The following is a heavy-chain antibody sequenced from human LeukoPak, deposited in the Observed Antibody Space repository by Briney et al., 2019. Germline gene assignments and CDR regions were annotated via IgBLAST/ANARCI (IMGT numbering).Heavy chain of an antibody. CDR3: TRVSPYYDGSGYYAN. D-gene: IGHD3-22*01. CDR1: GFTVTSNS. Sequence: GGSLRLSCAASGFTVTSNSMSWVRQAPGKGLEWVSVIYRGGSTYYADSVKGRFTISRDNSKSTLYLQINSLRAEDTAVYYCTRVSPYYDGSGYYANWGQGTLVIVSS. CDR2: IYRGGST. V-gene: IGHV3-53*01. J-gene: IGHJ4*02.